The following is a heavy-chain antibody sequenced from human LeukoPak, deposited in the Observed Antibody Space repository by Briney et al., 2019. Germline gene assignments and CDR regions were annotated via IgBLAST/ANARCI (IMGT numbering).Heavy chain of an antibody. CDR3: ARGPVLRPDS. D-gene: IGHD3-3*01. CDR1: GGSISSGDYY. J-gene: IGHJ4*02. V-gene: IGHV4-31*03. CDR2: IYYSGST. Sequence: SETLSLTCTVSGGSISSGDYYWSWIRQHPGKGLEWLGYIYYSGSTYYNPSLRSRVNISVDTSKNQFSLKLSSVTAADTAVYYCARGPVLRPDSWGQGTLVTVSS.